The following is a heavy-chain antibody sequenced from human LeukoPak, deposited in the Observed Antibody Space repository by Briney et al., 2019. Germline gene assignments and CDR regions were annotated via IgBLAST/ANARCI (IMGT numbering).Heavy chain of an antibody. CDR3: ARDNSNNGDYEPSATPYYFDY. Sequence: ASVKVSCKASGYTFTSYGISWVRQAPGQGLEWMGWISAYNGNTNYAQKFQGRVTITADKSTSTAYMELSSLRSEDTAVYYCARDNSNNGDYEPSATPYYFDYWGQETLVTVSS. CDR1: GYTFTSYG. V-gene: IGHV1-18*01. D-gene: IGHD4-17*01. J-gene: IGHJ4*02. CDR2: ISAYNGNT.